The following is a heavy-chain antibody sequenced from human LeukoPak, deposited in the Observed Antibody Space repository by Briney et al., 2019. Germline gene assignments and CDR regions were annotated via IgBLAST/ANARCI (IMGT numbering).Heavy chain of an antibody. CDR2: TNPSGGST. CDR1: GYTFTTYY. Sequence: GASVKVSCKASGYTFTTYYMHWVRQAPGQGLEWMGITNPSGGSTTYAQKFQGRVTMTRDTSTSTVYMELNNLGSEDTAVYYCARDRAPLTTTAVGFDPWGQGSPVTVSS. D-gene: IGHD4/OR15-4a*01. V-gene: IGHV1-46*01. CDR3: ARDRAPLTTTAVGFDP. J-gene: IGHJ5*02.